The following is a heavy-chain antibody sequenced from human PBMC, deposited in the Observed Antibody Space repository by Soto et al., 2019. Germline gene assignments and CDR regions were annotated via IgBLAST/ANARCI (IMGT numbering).Heavy chain of an antibody. D-gene: IGHD5-18*01. CDR2: IYNSGSS. J-gene: IGHJ6*02. Sequence: QVQLQESGPGLVKPSETLSLTCTVSGGYISSYYWSWIRQAPGEGLEWIGYIYNSGSSNYNPSLKIQVNITLDTPKNQCSLKLTSVTAAYTAVDYWARTGGRYSSGYYFSVMDVWGPGATVTVSS. CDR3: ARTGGRYSSGYYFSVMDV. V-gene: IGHV4-59*01. CDR1: GGYISSYY.